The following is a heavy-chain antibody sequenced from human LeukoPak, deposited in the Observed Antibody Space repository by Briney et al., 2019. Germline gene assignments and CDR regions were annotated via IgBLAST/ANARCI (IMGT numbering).Heavy chain of an antibody. CDR2: ISAYNGNT. CDR1: GYTFTSYG. Sequence: ASVKVSCKASGYTFTSYGISWVRQAPGQGLEWMGWISAYNGNTNYAQKVQGRVTMTTDTYTSTAYMKLRSLRSGDTAVYYCERDPIRMNIVVPGFDIWGQGTMVTVSS. V-gene: IGHV1-18*04. CDR3: ERDPIRMNIVVPGFDI. J-gene: IGHJ3*02. D-gene: IGHD2-2*01.